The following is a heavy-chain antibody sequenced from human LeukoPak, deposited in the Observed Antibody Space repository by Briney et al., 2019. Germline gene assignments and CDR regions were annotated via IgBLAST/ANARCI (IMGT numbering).Heavy chain of an antibody. V-gene: IGHV3-30*02. CDR2: IRYDGSNK. J-gene: IGHJ4*02. D-gene: IGHD3-10*01. CDR3: AKDGVYYGSGSYLNY. CDR1: GFTFSSYG. Sequence: GGSLRLSCAASGFTFSSYGMHWVRQAPGKGLEWVAFIRYDGSNKYYADSVRGRFTISRDNSKNTLYLQMNSLRAEDTAVYYCAKDGVYYGSGSYLNYWGQGTLVTVSS.